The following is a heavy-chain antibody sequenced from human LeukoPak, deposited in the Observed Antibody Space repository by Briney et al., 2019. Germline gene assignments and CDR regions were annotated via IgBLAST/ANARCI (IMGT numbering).Heavy chain of an antibody. CDR3: ARGRTVVPAASLYAFDI. V-gene: IGHV3-21*01. Sequence: PGGSLRLSCAASGFTFSSYGMHWVRQAPGKGLEWVSSISSSSSYIYYADSVKGRFTISRDNAKNSLYLQMNSLRAEDTAVYYCARGRTVVPAASLYAFDIWGQGTMVTVSS. CDR2: ISSSSSYI. D-gene: IGHD2-2*01. J-gene: IGHJ3*02. CDR1: GFTFSSYG.